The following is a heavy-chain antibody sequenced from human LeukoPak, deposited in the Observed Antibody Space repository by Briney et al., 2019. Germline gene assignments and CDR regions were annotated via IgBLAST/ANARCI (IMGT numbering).Heavy chain of an antibody. CDR3: ARSVEIATGPFDY. Sequence: GESLKISCKGSGYSFTSYWIGWVRQMPGKGLEWMGIIYPGDSDTRYSPSFQGQVTISADKSISTAYLQWSSLKASDTAVYYCARSVEIATGPFDYWGQGTLVTVSS. CDR2: IYPGDSDT. V-gene: IGHV5-51*01. J-gene: IGHJ4*02. CDR1: GYSFTSYW. D-gene: IGHD5-24*01.